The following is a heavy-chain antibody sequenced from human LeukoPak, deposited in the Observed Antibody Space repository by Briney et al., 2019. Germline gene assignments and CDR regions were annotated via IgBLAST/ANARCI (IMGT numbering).Heavy chain of an antibody. V-gene: IGHV4-34*01. CDR1: GGSFSGYY. D-gene: IGHD3-22*01. Sequence: SETLSLTCAVYGGSFSGYYWGWIRQPPGKGLEWIGDIYYRGSTYYNPSLKSRVSISIDTSNNQFSLTLNSVTAADTALYFCARRRYYDSTGYLDWGQGTLVTVSS. J-gene: IGHJ1*01. CDR2: IYYRGST. CDR3: ARRRYYDSTGYLD.